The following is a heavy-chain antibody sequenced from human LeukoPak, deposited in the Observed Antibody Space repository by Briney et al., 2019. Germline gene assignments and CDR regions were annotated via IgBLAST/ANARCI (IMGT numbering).Heavy chain of an antibody. CDR2: INHSGST. J-gene: IGHJ3*02. CDR3: AAHIESDIVVVPAASDDAFDI. D-gene: IGHD2-2*01. CDR1: GGSFSGYY. Sequence: SETLSLTCAVYGGSFSGYYWSWIRQPPGKGLEWIGEINHSGSTNYNPSLKSRVTISVDTSKNQFSLKLSSVTAADTAVYYCAAHIESDIVVVPAASDDAFDIWGQGTMVTVSS. V-gene: IGHV4-34*01.